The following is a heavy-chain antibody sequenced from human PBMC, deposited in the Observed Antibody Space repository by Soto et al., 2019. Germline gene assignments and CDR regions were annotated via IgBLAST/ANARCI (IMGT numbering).Heavy chain of an antibody. V-gene: IGHV1-18*01. Sequence: QVQLVQSGAEVKKPGASVKVSCKASGYTFTSYGISWVRQAPGQGLEWMGWINAYNGNKKYAQKLQGRVTMTTYTSTSTAYMELRSLRSDDPAVYYCARYLEQQLFDYWGQGTLVNVSS. CDR3: ARYLEQQLFDY. J-gene: IGHJ4*02. CDR2: INAYNGNK. D-gene: IGHD6-13*01. CDR1: GYTFTSYG.